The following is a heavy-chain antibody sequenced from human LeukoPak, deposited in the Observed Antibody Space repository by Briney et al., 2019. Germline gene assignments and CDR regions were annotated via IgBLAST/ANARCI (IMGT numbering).Heavy chain of an antibody. V-gene: IGHV3-7*01. CDR2: IKQDGNEK. CDR1: GFTFSDYW. Sequence: GGSLRLSCAASGFTFSDYWMSWVRQAPGKGLEWVANIKQDGNEKYYVDSVKGRFTMSRDNAKDSLYLQMNSLRAEDTAVYYCAKSVGLGVSLFDYWGQGTLVTVSS. D-gene: IGHD3-16*01. CDR3: AKSVGLGVSLFDY. J-gene: IGHJ4*02.